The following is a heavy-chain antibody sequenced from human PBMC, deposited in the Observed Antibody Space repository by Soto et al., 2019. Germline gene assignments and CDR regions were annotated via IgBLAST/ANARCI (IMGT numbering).Heavy chain of an antibody. V-gene: IGHV3-23*01. CDR1: GFSFSSNA. J-gene: IGHJ4*02. CDR3: AKSRSYSRGYFDY. CDR2: ISGGADTT. D-gene: IGHD1-26*01. Sequence: GGSLRLSCAASGFSFSSNAMNWARQAPGKGLEWVSSISGGADTTYYADSVKGRFTISRDNSKNTLDLQMNSLRAEDTAVYYCAKSRSYSRGYFDYWRQGALVTVSS.